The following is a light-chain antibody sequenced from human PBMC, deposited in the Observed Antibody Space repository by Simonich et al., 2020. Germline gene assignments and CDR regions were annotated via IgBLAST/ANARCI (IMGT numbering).Light chain of an antibody. CDR2: EGS. Sequence: QSALTQPASVSGSPGQSITISCTGTSSDVGRYNLVSWYQQHPGKAPKLMIYEGSKRPSGVPNRFSGSKAGNTASLTSSGLQAEDEADYYCCSYAGSSTWVFGGGTKLTVL. V-gene: IGLV2-23*01. CDR1: SSDVGRYNL. J-gene: IGLJ3*02. CDR3: CSYAGSSTWV.